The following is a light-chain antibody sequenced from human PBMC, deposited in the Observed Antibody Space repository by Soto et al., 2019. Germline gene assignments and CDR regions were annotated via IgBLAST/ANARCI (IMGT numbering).Light chain of an antibody. CDR1: QSISSW. J-gene: IGKJ1*01. Sequence: DIQMTQSRSTLSASVGDRVTITCRASQSISSWLAWYQQKPGKAPKLMIYKESSLESGVPSRLSGSGSGTELNLTISSLQPDDFATYYCQKYNSYSRTFGQGTKVDIK. CDR3: QKYNSYSRT. V-gene: IGKV1-5*03. CDR2: KES.